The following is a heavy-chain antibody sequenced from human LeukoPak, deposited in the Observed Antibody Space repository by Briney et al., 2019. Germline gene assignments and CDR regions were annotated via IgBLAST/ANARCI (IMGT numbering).Heavy chain of an antibody. J-gene: IGHJ4*02. D-gene: IGHD6-13*01. CDR3: AREDGYSSSWYSDH. CDR2: ISSTRIYT. CDR1: GFTFSDYY. V-gene: IGHV3-11*05. Sequence: PGGSLRLSCAASGFTFSDYYMSWVPQAPGKGLEWVSDISSTRIYTNYADSVKGRFTNSRDNAKNSLYLQMNSLRAEDTAVYYCAREDGYSSSWYSDHWGQGALVTVSS.